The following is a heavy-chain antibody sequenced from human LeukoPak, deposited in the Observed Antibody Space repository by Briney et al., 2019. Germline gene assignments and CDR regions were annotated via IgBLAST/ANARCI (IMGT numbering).Heavy chain of an antibody. CDR3: ARDTSSAWYGLIDY. V-gene: IGHV3-7*01. CDR2: IKQDGSEK. J-gene: IGHJ4*02. CDR1: GFTFSSFW. D-gene: IGHD6-19*01. Sequence: PGGSLRLSCAASGFTFSSFWMGWVRQAPGKGLEWVATIKQDGSEKYPVDSVKGRFTISRDNAKNSLYLQMNSLRAEDTAVYFCARDTSSAWYGLIDYWGQGSLVTVSS.